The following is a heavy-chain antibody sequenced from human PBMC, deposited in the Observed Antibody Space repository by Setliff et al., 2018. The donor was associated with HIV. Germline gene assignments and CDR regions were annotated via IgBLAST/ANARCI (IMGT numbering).Heavy chain of an antibody. J-gene: IGHJ4*02. V-gene: IGHV4-34*01. Sequence: LSLTCAVYGGSFSGYYWSWIRQPPGKGLEWIGEINHSGSTNYNPPLKSRVTISVDTSKNQFSLKLSSVTAADTAVYYCARGFNYYDSSGDVDYWGQGTLVTVSS. CDR1: GGSFSGYY. CDR2: INHSGST. D-gene: IGHD3-22*01. CDR3: ARGFNYYDSSGDVDY.